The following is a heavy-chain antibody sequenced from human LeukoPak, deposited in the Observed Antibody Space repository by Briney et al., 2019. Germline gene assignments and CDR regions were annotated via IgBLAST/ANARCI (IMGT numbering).Heavy chain of an antibody. J-gene: IGHJ4*02. V-gene: IGHV3-30*18. CDR2: ISYDGSNK. D-gene: IGHD6-13*01. CDR3: AKGPFPIAAAATTPFDY. Sequence: GRSLRLSCAASGFTFSSHGMHWVRQAPGKGLEWVAVISYDGSNKYYADSVKGRFTISRDNSKNTLYLQMNSLRAEDTAVYYCAKGPFPIAAAATTPFDYWGQGTLVTVSS. CDR1: GFTFSSHG.